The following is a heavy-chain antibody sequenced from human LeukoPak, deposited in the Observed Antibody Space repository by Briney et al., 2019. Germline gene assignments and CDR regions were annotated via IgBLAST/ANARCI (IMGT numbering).Heavy chain of an antibody. V-gene: IGHV4-39*07. CDR3: ARGLGDYYDSSGSIYYFDY. J-gene: IGHJ4*02. Sequence: SETLSLTCTVSGGSISSSSYYWGWIRQPPGKGLEWIGSIYYSGSTYYNPSLKSRVTISVDTSKNQFSLKLSSVTAAYTAVYYCARGLGDYYDSSGSIYYFDYWGQGTLVTVSS. D-gene: IGHD3-22*01. CDR1: GGSISSSSYY. CDR2: IYYSGST.